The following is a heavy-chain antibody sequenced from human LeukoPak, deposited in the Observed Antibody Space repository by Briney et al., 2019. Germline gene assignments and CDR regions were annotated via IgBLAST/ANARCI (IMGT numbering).Heavy chain of an antibody. D-gene: IGHD6-13*01. CDR1: RFTFSSYA. CDR3: AKDRLRAAAGRYYFDY. J-gene: IGHJ4*02. V-gene: IGHV3-23*01. Sequence: GGSLRLSCAASRFTFSSYAMSWVRQAPGKGLEWVSAISGSGGSTYYADSVKGRFTISRDNSKNTLYLQMNSLRAEDTAVYYCAKDRLRAAAGRYYFDYWGQGTLVTVSS. CDR2: ISGSGGST.